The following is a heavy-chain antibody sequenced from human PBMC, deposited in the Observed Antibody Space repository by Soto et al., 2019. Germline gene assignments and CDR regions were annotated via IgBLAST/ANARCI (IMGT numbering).Heavy chain of an antibody. CDR2: IYYTGST. J-gene: IGHJ5*02. CDR3: ARGNRAVAGLWFDP. V-gene: IGHV4-31*03. CDR1: GGSVSSGAYY. Sequence: QVQLQESGPGLVKPSQTLSLTCTVSGGSVSSGAYYWSWIRQHPGKGLEWIGYIYYTGSTYYNPSLQSRVTISVATSKSQFSVKLSSVTAADMAVYYCARGNRAVAGLWFDPWGQGTLVTVSS. D-gene: IGHD6-19*01.